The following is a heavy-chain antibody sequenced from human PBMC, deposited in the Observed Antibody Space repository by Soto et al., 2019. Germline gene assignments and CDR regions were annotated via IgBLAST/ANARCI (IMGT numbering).Heavy chain of an antibody. CDR1: GFTFSSYW. CDR2: INSDGSST. CDR3: ARVERYYDFWSGYHNLYGMDV. V-gene: IGHV3-74*01. Sequence: GGSLRLSCAASGFTFSSYWMHWVRQAPGKGLVWVSRINSDGSSTSYADSVKGRFTISRDNAKNTLYLQMNSLRAEDTAVYYCARVERYYDFWSGYHNLYGMDVWGQGTTVTVSS. D-gene: IGHD3-3*01. J-gene: IGHJ6*02.